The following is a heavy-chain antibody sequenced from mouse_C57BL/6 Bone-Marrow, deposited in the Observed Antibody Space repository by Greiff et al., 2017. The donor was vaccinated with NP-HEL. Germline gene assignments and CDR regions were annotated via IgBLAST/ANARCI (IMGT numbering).Heavy chain of an antibody. Sequence: VKLQASGAELVKPGASVKLSCKASGYTFTSYWMHWVKQRPGQGLEWIGMIHPNSGSTNYNEKFKSKATLTVDKSSSTAYMQLSSLTSEDSAVYYCARGSGFAYWGQGTLVTVSA. CDR2: IHPNSGST. V-gene: IGHV1-64*01. CDR1: GYTFTSYW. CDR3: ARGSGFAY. J-gene: IGHJ3*01.